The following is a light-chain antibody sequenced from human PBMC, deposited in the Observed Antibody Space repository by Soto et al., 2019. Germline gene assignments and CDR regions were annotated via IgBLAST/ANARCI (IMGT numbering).Light chain of an antibody. J-gene: IGKJ1*01. CDR3: QQRSNWPRT. CDR2: GAS. V-gene: IGKV3-11*01. CDR1: QSVSDN. Sequence: EIVRTQSPATLSESPGERVTLSCRASQSVSDNLAWYQQKPGQAPRLLIYGASIRATDIPARFSGSGSGTDFTLTISSLEPEDFAVYYCQQRSNWPRTFGQGTKVDIK.